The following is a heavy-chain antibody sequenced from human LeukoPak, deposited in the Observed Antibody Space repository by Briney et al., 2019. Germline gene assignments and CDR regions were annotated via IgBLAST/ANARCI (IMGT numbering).Heavy chain of an antibody. CDR2: IYYSGST. CDR3: ARGQYPEYYMDV. Sequence: SETLSLTCTVSGGSISSHYWSWIRQPPGKGLEWIGYIYYSGSTNYNPSLKSRVTISVDTSKNQFSLKLSSVTAADTAVYYSARGQYPEYYMDVWGKGTTVTVSS. J-gene: IGHJ6*03. CDR1: GGSISSHY. D-gene: IGHD2-2*02. V-gene: IGHV4-59*11.